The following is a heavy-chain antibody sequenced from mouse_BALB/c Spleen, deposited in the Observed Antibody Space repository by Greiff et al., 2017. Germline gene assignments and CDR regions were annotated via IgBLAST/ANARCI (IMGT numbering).Heavy chain of an antibody. Sequence: VQLQQSGPGLVKPSQSLSLTCTVTGYSITSDYAWNWIRQFPGNKLEWMGYISYSGSTSYNPSLKSRISITLDTSKNQFFLQLNSVTTEDTATYYCARHYGYYAMDYWGQGTSVTVSS. J-gene: IGHJ4*01. CDR1: GYSITSDYA. D-gene: IGHD1-2*01. V-gene: IGHV3-2*02. CDR3: ARHYGYYAMDY. CDR2: ISYSGST.